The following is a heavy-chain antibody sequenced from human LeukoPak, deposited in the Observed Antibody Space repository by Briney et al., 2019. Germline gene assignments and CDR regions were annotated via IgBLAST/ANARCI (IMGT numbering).Heavy chain of an antibody. D-gene: IGHD3-3*01. V-gene: IGHV3-23*01. J-gene: IGHJ6*02. CDR1: GFSLGSFA. CDR3: AKEASSSLGYYYGMEV. CDR2: SSGGSCKT. Sequence: GGSLRLSCAASGFSLGSFAMSWVRNAPGKGLEWVSTSSGGSCKTYYADSVKGRFTISRDNSKNTLYLQMNSLRAEDTDVYYCAKEASSSLGYYYGMEVWGQGNTVTVSS.